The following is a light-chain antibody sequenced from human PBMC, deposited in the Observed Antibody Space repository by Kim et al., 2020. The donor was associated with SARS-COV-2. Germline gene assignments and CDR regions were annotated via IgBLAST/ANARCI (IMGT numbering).Light chain of an antibody. CDR2: QNS. CDR1: KLWDKY. Sequence: VSSGQTASLTCSGDKLWDKYACWYQQKPGQSPVLVIYQNSKRPSGIPERFSGSNSGNTATLAISGTQAMDEADYYCQAWDSSTAVFGGGTQLTVL. J-gene: IGLJ3*02. V-gene: IGLV3-1*01. CDR3: QAWDSSTAV.